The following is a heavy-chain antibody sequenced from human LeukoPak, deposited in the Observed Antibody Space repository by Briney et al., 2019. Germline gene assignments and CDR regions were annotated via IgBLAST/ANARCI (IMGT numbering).Heavy chain of an antibody. Sequence: GGSLRLSCAASGFTFSSYAMSWVRQAPGKGLEWVSSISSSSSYIYYADSVKGRFTISRDNAKNSLYLQMNSLRAEDTAVYYCAREPFWSGYYSNLHFDYWGQGTLVTVSS. CDR1: GFTFSSYA. V-gene: IGHV3-21*01. CDR3: AREPFWSGYYSNLHFDY. J-gene: IGHJ4*02. D-gene: IGHD3-3*01. CDR2: ISSSSSYI.